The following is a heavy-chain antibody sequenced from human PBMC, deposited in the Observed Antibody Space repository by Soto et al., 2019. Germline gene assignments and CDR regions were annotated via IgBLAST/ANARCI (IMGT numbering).Heavy chain of an antibody. CDR1: GFTVNNNY. V-gene: IGHV3-66*01. D-gene: IGHD6-19*01. CDR2: IYSAGST. Sequence: EVQLVESGGGLVQPGGSLRLSCAASGFTVNNNYMSWVRQAPGKGLEWVSVIYSAGSTYYADSVKGRFTLSRDNSKNTLYLQMNSLRAEDTGVYYCARWGIAVAGIPYYYYGMDVWGQGTTVTVSS. CDR3: ARWGIAVAGIPYYYYGMDV. J-gene: IGHJ6*02.